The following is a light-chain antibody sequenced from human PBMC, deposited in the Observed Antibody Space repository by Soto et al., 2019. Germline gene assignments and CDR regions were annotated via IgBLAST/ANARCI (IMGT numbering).Light chain of an antibody. CDR1: PSVSSN. Sequence: IVMTQSPATLSVSPGERATLSCRASPSVSSNLAWYQQKPGQAPRPLIYGASSRATGIPDRFSGSGSGTDFTLTISRLEPEDFAVYYCQQYGSSPQTFGQGTKVDI. CDR3: QQYGSSPQT. J-gene: IGKJ1*01. CDR2: GAS. V-gene: IGKV3-20*01.